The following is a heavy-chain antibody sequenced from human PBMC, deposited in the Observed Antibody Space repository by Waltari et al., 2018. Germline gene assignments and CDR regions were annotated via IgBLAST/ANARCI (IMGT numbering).Heavy chain of an antibody. Sequence: QVQLVQSGAEVKKPGASVKVSCKASGYTFTGYYMHWVRQAPGQGLEWMGWINPNSGDTNYAQKFQGRVTMTRDTSISTAYMELSRLRSDDTAVYYCARGRWLLLGNWFDPWGQGTLVTVSS. D-gene: IGHD3-9*01. CDR2: INPNSGDT. CDR3: ARGRWLLLGNWFDP. V-gene: IGHV1-2*02. CDR1: GYTFTGYY. J-gene: IGHJ5*02.